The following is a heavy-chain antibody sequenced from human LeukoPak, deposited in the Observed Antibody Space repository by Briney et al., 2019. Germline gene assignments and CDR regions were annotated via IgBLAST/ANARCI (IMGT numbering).Heavy chain of an antibody. CDR2: INPNSGGT. CDR3: ARFGSGSYSDYYYGMDV. CDR1: GYTFTGYY. Sequence: GASVKVSCKASGYTFTGYYMHWVRQAPGQGLEWMGWINPNSGGTNYAQKFQGWVTMTRDTSISTAYMELSRLRSDDTAVYYCARFGSGSYSDYYYGMDVWGQGTTVTVFS. D-gene: IGHD3-10*01. V-gene: IGHV1-2*04. J-gene: IGHJ6*02.